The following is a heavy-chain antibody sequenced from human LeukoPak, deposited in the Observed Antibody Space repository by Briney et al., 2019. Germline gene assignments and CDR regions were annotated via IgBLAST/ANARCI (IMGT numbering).Heavy chain of an antibody. CDR2: IWYDGSNK. V-gene: IGHV3-33*06. J-gene: IGHJ6*04. D-gene: IGHD3-3*01. CDR1: GFTFSSYG. CDR3: AKDPSDFWSGCGLMDV. Sequence: PGGSLRLSCAASGFTFSSYGMHWVRQAPGKGLDWVAVIWYDGSNKYHADSVKGRFTISRDNSKNTLYLQMNSLRVEDTAVYYCAKDPSDFWSGCGLMDVWGKGTTVTVSS.